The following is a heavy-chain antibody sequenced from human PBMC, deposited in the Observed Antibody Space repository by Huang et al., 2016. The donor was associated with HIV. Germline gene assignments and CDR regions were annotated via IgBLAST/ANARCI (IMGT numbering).Heavy chain of an antibody. CDR1: GYTFTSYA. D-gene: IGHD2-8*01. CDR3: ARDRGRQPLYAIYYHYYYYMDV. V-gene: IGHV7-4-1*02. CDR2: INTNTGNP. J-gene: IGHJ6*03. Sequence: QVQLVQSGSELKKPGASVKVSCKAAGYTFTSYAMNWVRQAPGQGLEWLGGINTNTGNPTYAQGFRGRFVFSLDTSVSTAYLHISSLEDDDTAVYYCARDRGRQPLYAIYYHYYYYMDVWGKGTTVTVSS.